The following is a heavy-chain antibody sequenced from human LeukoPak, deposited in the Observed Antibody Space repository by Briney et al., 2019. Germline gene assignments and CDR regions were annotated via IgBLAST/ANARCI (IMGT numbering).Heavy chain of an antibody. CDR1: GFTFSSYW. V-gene: IGHV3-74*01. CDR2: INSDGSST. D-gene: IGHD2-2*02. CDR3: ARDPHDCSSTSCYNY. Sequence: PGGSPRLSCAASGFTFSSYWMHWVRQAPGKGLVLVSRINSDGSSTSYADSVKGRFTISRDNAKNTLYPQMNSLRAEDTAVYYCARDPHDCSSTSCYNYWGQGTLVTVSS. J-gene: IGHJ4*02.